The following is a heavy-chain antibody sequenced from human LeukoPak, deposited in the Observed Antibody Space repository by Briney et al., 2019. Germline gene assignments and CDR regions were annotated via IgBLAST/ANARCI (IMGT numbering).Heavy chain of an antibody. D-gene: IGHD3-22*01. CDR3: AGGPSYYYDSRWFDP. CDR1: GFTFSSYA. V-gene: IGHV3-23*01. J-gene: IGHJ5*02. CDR2: ISGTGGTT. Sequence: HPGGSLRLSCAASGFTFSSYAMSWVRQAPGKGLDWVSAISGTGGTTYYADSVKGRFTISRDNSKSTLYLQMNSLRAEDTAVYYCAGGPSYYYDSRWFDPWGQGTLVTVSS.